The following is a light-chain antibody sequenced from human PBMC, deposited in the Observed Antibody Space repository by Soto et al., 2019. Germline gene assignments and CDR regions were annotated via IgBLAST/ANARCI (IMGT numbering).Light chain of an antibody. CDR2: GAS. CDR1: QSLANSR. V-gene: IGKV3-20*01. Sequence: ETVLTQSPGTLSLSPGETAIISCRASQSLANSRLAWYRQKPGQAPRLLIYGASSRATGIPDRFSGSGSGTDFTLTISRLEPEDFAVYYCQQYGSSPGTFGQGTKVDIK. CDR3: QQYGSSPGT. J-gene: IGKJ1*01.